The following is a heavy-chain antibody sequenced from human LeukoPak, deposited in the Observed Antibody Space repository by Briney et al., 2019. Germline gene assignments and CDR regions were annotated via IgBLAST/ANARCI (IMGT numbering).Heavy chain of an antibody. CDR3: ASPREYQLLYFGY. CDR2: ISSSSSYI. CDR1: GSTFSSYS. V-gene: IGHV3-21*01. D-gene: IGHD2-2*01. J-gene: IGHJ4*02. Sequence: GALRLSCAASGSTFSSYSMNWVRQAPGKGLEWVSSISSSSSYIYYADSVKGRFTISRDNAKNSLYLQMNSLRAEDTAVYYCASPREYQLLYFGYWGQGTLVTVSS.